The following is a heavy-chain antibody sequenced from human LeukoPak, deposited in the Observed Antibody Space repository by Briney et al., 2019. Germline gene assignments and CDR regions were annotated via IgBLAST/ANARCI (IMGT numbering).Heavy chain of an antibody. CDR3: ARDGLLTINGRDGASYYFDY. CDR1: GFTVSSNH. J-gene: IGHJ4*02. CDR2: ISYDGSNK. V-gene: IGHV3-30-3*01. Sequence: GGSLRLSCAASGFTVSSNHMTWVRQAPGKGLEWVAVISYDGSNKYYADSVKGRFTISRDNSKNTLYLQMNSLRAEDTAVYYCARDGLLTINGRDGASYYFDYWGQGTLVTVSS. D-gene: IGHD3-9*01.